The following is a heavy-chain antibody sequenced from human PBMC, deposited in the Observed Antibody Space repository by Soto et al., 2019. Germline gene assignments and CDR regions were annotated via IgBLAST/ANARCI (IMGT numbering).Heavy chain of an antibody. CDR2: IDPSDSYT. CDR1: GYSFTSYW. J-gene: IGHJ6*02. D-gene: IGHD6-13*01. CDR3: AREGAGNYGMDV. Sequence: ESLKISCKGSGYSFTSYWISWVRQMPGKGLEWMGRIDPSDSYTNYSPSFQGHVTISADKSISTAYLQWSSLKASDTAMYYCAREGAGNYGMDVWGQGTTVTVSS. V-gene: IGHV5-10-1*01.